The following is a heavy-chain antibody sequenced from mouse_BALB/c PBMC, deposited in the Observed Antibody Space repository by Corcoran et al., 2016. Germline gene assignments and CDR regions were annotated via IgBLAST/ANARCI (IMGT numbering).Heavy chain of an antibody. CDR3: AREGDYPFAY. Sequence: EVQLQQSGPELVKPGASVKISCKASGYSFTGYYMHWVKQSHVKSLEWIGRINPYNGATSYNQNFKDKASLTVDKSSSTAYMELHSLTSEDSAVYYCAREGDYPFAYWGQGTLVTVPA. D-gene: IGHD2-4*01. V-gene: IGHV1-26*01. CDR1: GYSFTGYY. J-gene: IGHJ3*01. CDR2: INPYNGAT.